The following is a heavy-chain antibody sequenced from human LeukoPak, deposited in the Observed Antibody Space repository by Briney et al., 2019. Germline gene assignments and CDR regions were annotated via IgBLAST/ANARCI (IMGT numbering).Heavy chain of an antibody. CDR3: ARVGARRILEY. CDR2: IKQDGGEK. Sequence: AGGSLRLSCAASEFTFSSYWMSWVRQAPGKGLEWVANIKQDGGEKYYLDSVKGRFTVSRDNAKNSLYLQMNSLRAEDTAVYYCARVGARRILEYWGQGTLVTVSS. J-gene: IGHJ4*02. V-gene: IGHV3-7*01. CDR1: EFTFSSYW. D-gene: IGHD4-17*01.